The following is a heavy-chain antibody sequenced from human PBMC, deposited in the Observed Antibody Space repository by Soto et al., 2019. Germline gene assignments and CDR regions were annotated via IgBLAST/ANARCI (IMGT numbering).Heavy chain of an antibody. CDR1: GFAFSRYA. CDR2: ISASGGTA. CDR3: AKLPFPSATRGFYYERVFGWLDS. J-gene: IGHJ5*01. V-gene: IGHV3-23*01. Sequence: EVQLLESGGGLIQPGGSLRLSCAASGFAFSRYAMSWVRQAPGKGLEWVSGISASGGTANLADSVEGRCTISRDNSKSPLYLKMPSLRADDTAVSYWAKLPFPSATRGFYYERVFGWLDSWGQGTLVTVSS. D-gene: IGHD3-22*01.